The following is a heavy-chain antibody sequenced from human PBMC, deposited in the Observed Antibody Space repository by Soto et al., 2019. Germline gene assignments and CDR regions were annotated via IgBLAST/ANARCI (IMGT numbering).Heavy chain of an antibody. J-gene: IGHJ6*02. V-gene: IGHV3-30*18. CDR1: GFTFSSYG. CDR2: ISYDGSNK. CDR3: AKRGGYSHNYYGMDV. Sequence: QVQLVESGGGVVQPGRSLRLSCAASGFTFSSYGMHWVRQAPGKGLEWVAVISYDGSNKYYADSVKGRFTISRDNSKNTLYLQMNSLRAEVTAVYYCAKRGGYSHNYYGMDVWGQGTTVTVSS. D-gene: IGHD3-22*01.